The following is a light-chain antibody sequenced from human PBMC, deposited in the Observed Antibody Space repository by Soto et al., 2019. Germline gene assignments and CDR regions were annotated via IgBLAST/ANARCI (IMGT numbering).Light chain of an antibody. V-gene: IGKV3-11*01. CDR1: QSVSRY. J-gene: IGKJ5*01. CDR2: DAS. Sequence: ENFLTQSPTNPSFSPGERATLSRTASQSVSRYLAWYQQKPGQAPRLLIYDASNRATGVPARFSGSGSGTDFTLTISSLEPEDFAVYYCQQRNDWRRGTFGQGTRLEIK. CDR3: QQRNDWRRGT.